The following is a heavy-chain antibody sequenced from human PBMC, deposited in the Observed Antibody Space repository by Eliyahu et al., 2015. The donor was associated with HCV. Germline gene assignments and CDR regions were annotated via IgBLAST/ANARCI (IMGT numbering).Heavy chain of an antibody. CDR3: ARDIYGYDVDYGLDV. CDR2: INPNSGGX. CDR1: GXPFXGYX. Sequence: QVQLVQSGAEVRQPGASLKVSCXXXGXPFXGYXRHGVRQAPGQGLEWXGWINPNSGGXKYGEKFQGRVSMTRDTSINTVYMELSRVRSDDTAVYYCARDIYGYDVDYGLDVWGQGTTVTVSS. J-gene: IGHJ6*02. D-gene: IGHD5-12*01. V-gene: IGHV1-2*02.